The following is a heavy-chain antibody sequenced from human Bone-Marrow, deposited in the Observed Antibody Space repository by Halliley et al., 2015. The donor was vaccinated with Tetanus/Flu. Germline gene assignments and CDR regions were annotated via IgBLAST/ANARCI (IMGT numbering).Heavy chain of an antibody. CDR3: AKIPTQYCSGGSRYGQYFQQ. J-gene: IGHJ1*01. Sequence: SLRLSCAASGFTFSSYALSWVRQAPGKGLEWVSAISGSGDSTYYADSVKGRFTISRDNSKNTLYLQMNSLRAEDTAIYYCAKIPTQYCSGGSRYGQYFQQWGQGTQVTVSS. D-gene: IGHD2-15*01. CDR2: ISGSGDST. CDR1: GFTFSSYA. V-gene: IGHV3-23*01.